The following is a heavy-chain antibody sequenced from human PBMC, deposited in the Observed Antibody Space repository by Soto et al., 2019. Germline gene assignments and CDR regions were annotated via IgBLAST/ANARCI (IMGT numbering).Heavy chain of an antibody. Sequence: GGSLRLSCAASGFTFRDYYMSWIRQAPGAGLEWVSCISSSGSTIYYADSVKGRFTISRDNAENSLYLQMNSLRAEDTAVYYCARDMYGDYFDYWGQGTLVTVSS. CDR1: GFTFRDYY. CDR3: ARDMYGDYFDY. V-gene: IGHV3-11*01. CDR2: ISSSGSTI. D-gene: IGHD4-17*01. J-gene: IGHJ4*02.